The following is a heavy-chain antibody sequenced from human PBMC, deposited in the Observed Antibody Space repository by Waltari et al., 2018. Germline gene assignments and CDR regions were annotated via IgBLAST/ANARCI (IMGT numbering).Heavy chain of an antibody. V-gene: IGHV3-30*18. CDR1: GFTFSSYG. Sequence: QVQLVESGGGVVQPGRSLRLSCAASGFTFSSYGMHWVRQAPGKGLEWVAVISYDGSNKYYADSVKGRFTISRDNSKNTLYLQMNSLRAEDTAVYYCANEHSSSSGLGYWGQGTLVTVSS. J-gene: IGHJ4*02. CDR2: ISYDGSNK. D-gene: IGHD6-6*01. CDR3: ANEHSSSSGLGY.